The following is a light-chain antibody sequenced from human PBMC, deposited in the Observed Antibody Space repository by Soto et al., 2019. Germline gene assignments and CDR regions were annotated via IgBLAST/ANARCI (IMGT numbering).Light chain of an antibody. CDR1: QSVSNNY. V-gene: IGKV3-20*01. CDR3: QQYGSSPSYT. Sequence: EIVLAQSPGTLSLSPGERATLSCRASQSVSNNYLAWYQQKPGQAPRLLIYGASSRATGIPDRFSGSGSGTDFPLTISRLEPEDFAVYYCQQYGSSPSYTFGQGTKLEIK. CDR2: GAS. J-gene: IGKJ2*01.